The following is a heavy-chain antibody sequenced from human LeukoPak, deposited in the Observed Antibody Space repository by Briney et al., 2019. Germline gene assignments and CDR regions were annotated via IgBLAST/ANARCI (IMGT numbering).Heavy chain of an antibody. CDR1: GFTFSNYW. V-gene: IGHV3-7*01. CDR3: ARDYGDY. D-gene: IGHD4-17*01. CDR2: IKQDGSDK. J-gene: IGHJ4*02. Sequence: GGSLRLSCAASGFTFSNYWMNWVRQAPGKGLEWVANIKQDGSDKCYVDSVRGRFIISRDNAQNSLYLQMSSLRAEDTAVYYCARDYGDYWGQGTLVTVSS.